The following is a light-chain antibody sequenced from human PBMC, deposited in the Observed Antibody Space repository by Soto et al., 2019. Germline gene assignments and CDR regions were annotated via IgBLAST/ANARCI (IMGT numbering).Light chain of an antibody. Sequence: EIVMTQFPATLSVSPGERATLSCRASQSVSSNLAWYQQKPGQAPRLLIYGASTRATGIPARFSGSGSGTEFTLTISSLQSEDFAVYYGQQYNNFWTFGQGTKVEIK. CDR2: GAS. CDR1: QSVSSN. V-gene: IGKV3-15*01. CDR3: QQYNNFWT. J-gene: IGKJ1*01.